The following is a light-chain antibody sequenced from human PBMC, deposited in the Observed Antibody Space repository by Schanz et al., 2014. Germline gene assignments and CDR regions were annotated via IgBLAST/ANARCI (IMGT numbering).Light chain of an antibody. CDR3: CSYVSSSAV. V-gene: IGLV2-23*01. CDR1: SSDVGSYNH. CDR2: EAT. J-gene: IGLJ2*01. Sequence: QSVLTQPASVSGSPGQSITISCTGTSSDVGSYNHVSWYQQYPGKAPKLIIYEATKWPSGISNRFSGSKSGNTASLTISGLQAKDEADYYCCSYVSSSAVFGGGTKLTVL.